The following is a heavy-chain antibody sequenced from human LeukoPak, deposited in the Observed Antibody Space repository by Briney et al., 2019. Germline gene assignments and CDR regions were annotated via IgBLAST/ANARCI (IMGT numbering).Heavy chain of an antibody. CDR2: INHSGST. CDR3: ARGAGFWSGYYSFDY. CDR1: GGSISSYY. Sequence: SETLSLTCTVSGGSISSYYWSWIRQPPGKGLEWIGEINHSGSTNYNPSLKSRVTISVDTSKNQFSLKLSSVTAADTAVYYCARGAGFWSGYYSFDYWGQGTLVTVSS. V-gene: IGHV4-34*01. D-gene: IGHD3-3*01. J-gene: IGHJ4*02.